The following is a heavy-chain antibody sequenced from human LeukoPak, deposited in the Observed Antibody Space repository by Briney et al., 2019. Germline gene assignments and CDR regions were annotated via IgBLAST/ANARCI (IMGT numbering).Heavy chain of an antibody. CDR1: GGSISSSNW. J-gene: IGHJ4*02. CDR2: IYHSGST. D-gene: IGHD5-18*01. Sequence: SETLSLTCAVSGGSISSSNWWSWVRQPPGKGLEWIGEIYHSGSTNYNPTLKSRVTISVDKSKNQFSLKLSSVTAADTAVYYCASLVDTAMVTWVDYWGQGTLVTVSS. V-gene: IGHV4-4*02. CDR3: ASLVDTAMVTWVDY.